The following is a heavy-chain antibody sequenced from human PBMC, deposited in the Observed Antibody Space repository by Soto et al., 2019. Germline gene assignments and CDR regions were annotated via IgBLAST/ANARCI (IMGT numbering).Heavy chain of an antibody. CDR1: GGSISSYY. Sequence: SETLSLTCTVSGGSISSYYWSWIRQPPGKGLEWIGYIYYSGSTNYNPSLKSRVTISVDTSKNQLSLKLSSVTAADTAVYYCAGLKYSSGWPNWFDPWGQGTLVTVSS. CDR2: IYYSGST. V-gene: IGHV4-59*01. CDR3: AGLKYSSGWPNWFDP. J-gene: IGHJ5*02. D-gene: IGHD6-19*01.